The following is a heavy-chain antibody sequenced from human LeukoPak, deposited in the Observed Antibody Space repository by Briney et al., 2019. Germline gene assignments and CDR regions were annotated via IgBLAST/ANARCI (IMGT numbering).Heavy chain of an antibody. J-gene: IGHJ4*02. CDR1: GFTFSSYS. D-gene: IGHD6-6*01. CDR2: ISSSSSYI. V-gene: IGHV3-21*01. Sequence: KAGGSLRLSCAASGFTFSSYSMNWVRQAPGKGLEWVSSISSSSSYIYYADSVKGRFTISRDNAKNSLYLQMNSLRAEDTAVYYCASQRIAARVDYWGQGTLVTVSS. CDR3: ASQRIAARVDY.